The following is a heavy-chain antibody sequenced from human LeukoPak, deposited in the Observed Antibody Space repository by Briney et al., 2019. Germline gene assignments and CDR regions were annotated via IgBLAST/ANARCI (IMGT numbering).Heavy chain of an antibody. CDR3: ARDRGGNSFDF. CDR2: INPNSDT. V-gene: IGHV1-2*02. J-gene: IGHJ4*02. CDR1: GYTFTDSY. Sequence: ASVRASCKASGYTFTDSYMHWMRQAPGQGLEWMGWINPNSDTNYAQKFQGRVTMTRDTSISTADMELNSLRSDDTGVYYCARDRGGNSFDFWGQGTLVTVSS. D-gene: IGHD4-23*01.